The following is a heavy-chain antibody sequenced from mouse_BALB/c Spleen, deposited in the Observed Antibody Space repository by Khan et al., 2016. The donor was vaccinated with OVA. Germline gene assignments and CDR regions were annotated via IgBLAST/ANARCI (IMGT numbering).Heavy chain of an antibody. CDR1: GYTFTDYN. J-gene: IGHJ3*01. CDR2: IFPNTGDT. CDR3: ARSGYGSFAY. D-gene: IGHD1-2*01. V-gene: IGHV1S29*02. Sequence: VRLQQSGPELVKPGASVKISCKASGYTFTDYNMDWVKQSQGESLEWIGYIFPNTGDTGYNQKFKTKATLTVDSSSNTAYMELRGLTSEDSAVYYCARSGYGSFAYWGQGTLVTVSA.